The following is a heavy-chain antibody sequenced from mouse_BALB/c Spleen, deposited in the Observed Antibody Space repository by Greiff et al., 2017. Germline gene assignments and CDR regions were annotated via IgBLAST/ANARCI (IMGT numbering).Heavy chain of an antibody. J-gene: IGHJ2*01. CDR2: IYPGDGDT. Sequence: QVQLQQSGAELARPGASVKLSCKASGYTFTSYWMQWVKQRPGQGLEWIGAIYPGDGDTRYTQKFKGKATLTADKSSSTAYMQLSSLASEDSAVYYCAREDGYYWGQGTTLTVSS. D-gene: IGHD2-3*01. CDR1: GYTFTSYW. V-gene: IGHV1-87*01. CDR3: AREDGYY.